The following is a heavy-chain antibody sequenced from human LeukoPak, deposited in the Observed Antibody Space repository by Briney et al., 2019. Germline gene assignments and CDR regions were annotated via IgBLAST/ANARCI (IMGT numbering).Heavy chain of an antibody. CDR1: GYTFTIYG. V-gene: IGHV1-18*01. Sequence: ASVKVSCKASGYTFTIYGISWVRQAPGQGLEWMGWISAYNGNTNYAQKLQGRVTMTTDTSTSTAYMELRSLRSDDTAVYYCARDSVRYYDILTGYFGYFDYWGQGTLVTVSS. CDR3: ARDSVRYYDILTGYFGYFDY. D-gene: IGHD3-9*01. CDR2: ISAYNGNT. J-gene: IGHJ4*02.